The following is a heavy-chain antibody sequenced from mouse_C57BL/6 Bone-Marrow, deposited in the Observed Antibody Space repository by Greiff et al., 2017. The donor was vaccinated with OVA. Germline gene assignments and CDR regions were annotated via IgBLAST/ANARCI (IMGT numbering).Heavy chain of an antibody. J-gene: IGHJ4*01. V-gene: IGHV5-12*01. Sequence: EVQGVESGGGLVQPGGSLKLSCAASGFTFSDYYMYWVRQTPEKRLEWVAYISNGGGSTYYPDTVKGRFTISRDNAKNTLYLQMSRLKSEDTAMYYCARQAEDYWGQGTSVTVSS. CDR2: ISNGGGST. CDR1: GFTFSDYY. CDR3: ARQAEDY.